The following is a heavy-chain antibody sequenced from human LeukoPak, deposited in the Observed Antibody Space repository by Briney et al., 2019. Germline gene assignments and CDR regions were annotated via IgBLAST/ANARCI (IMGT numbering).Heavy chain of an antibody. V-gene: IGHV1-2*02. CDR1: GYTFTSYY. CDR3: ARRSVIVVITPTDDAFDI. Sequence: ASVKVSCKASGYTFTSYYMHWVRQVPGQGLEWMGWINPRSGATNYAQTFQDRVTMTRDTSISIAYMQLSRLGSDDTAIYYCARRSVIVVITPTDDAFDIWGQGTMVTVS. D-gene: IGHD3-22*01. CDR2: INPRSGAT. J-gene: IGHJ3*02.